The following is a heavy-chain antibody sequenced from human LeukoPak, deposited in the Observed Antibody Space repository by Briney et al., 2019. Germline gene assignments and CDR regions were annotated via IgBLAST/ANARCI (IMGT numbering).Heavy chain of an antibody. Sequence: PGGSLRLSCAASGFTFSTYWMSWVRQAPGKGLEWVASIKQDGSDKYYVDSVKGRFTISRDNAKNSLYLQMNSLRAGDTAVYYCAELGITMIGGVWGKGTTVTISS. V-gene: IGHV3-7*01. CDR3: AELGITMIGGV. D-gene: IGHD3-10*02. CDR2: IKQDGSDK. J-gene: IGHJ6*04. CDR1: GFTFSTYW.